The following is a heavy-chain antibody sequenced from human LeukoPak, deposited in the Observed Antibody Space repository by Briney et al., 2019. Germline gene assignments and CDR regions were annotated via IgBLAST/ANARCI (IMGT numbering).Heavy chain of an antibody. V-gene: IGHV4-59*01. CDR3: ARDFGYSTAGDHYYGMDV. CDR1: GGSISSYY. D-gene: IGHD5-12*01. J-gene: IGHJ6*02. Sequence: SETLSLTCTVSGGSISSYYWSWIRQSPGKGLEWIGYITSSGYTNYNPSLRSRVTISLDTSKMQFSLRLSSVTAADTAVYFCARDFGYSTAGDHYYGMDVWGQGTTVSVSS. CDR2: ITSSGYT.